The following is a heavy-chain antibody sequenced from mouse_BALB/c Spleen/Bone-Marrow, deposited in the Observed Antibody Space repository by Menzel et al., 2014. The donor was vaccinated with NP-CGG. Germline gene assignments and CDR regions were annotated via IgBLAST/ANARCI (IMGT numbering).Heavy chain of an antibody. J-gene: IGHJ4*01. D-gene: IGHD4-1*01. Sequence: QVQLKESGAELTKPGASVTMSCKASGYTFTNYWIHWIKQRPGQGLEWTGYINPGTGYTDYNPNFKDKATLTSDKSSITAYMQLSSLTSEDSSVYYCARETGTYVMDYWGQGTSVTVAS. CDR1: GYTFTNYW. CDR2: INPGTGYT. CDR3: ARETGTYVMDY. V-gene: IGHV1-7*01.